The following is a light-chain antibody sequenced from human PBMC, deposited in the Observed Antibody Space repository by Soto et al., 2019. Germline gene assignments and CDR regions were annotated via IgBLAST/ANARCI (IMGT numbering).Light chain of an antibody. CDR2: DAS. CDR3: QQYDKLPFT. CDR1: QDIRNY. J-gene: IGKJ3*01. V-gene: IGKV1-33*01. Sequence: DVQMTQSPSSLSASVRDRVTITCHASQDIRNYLNWYEQNPGKAPKLLICDASHLEQGVTSMFSGSGSGTDFAFSSSSLQPEDSGIDYCQQYDKLPFTFGPGTKVDIQ.